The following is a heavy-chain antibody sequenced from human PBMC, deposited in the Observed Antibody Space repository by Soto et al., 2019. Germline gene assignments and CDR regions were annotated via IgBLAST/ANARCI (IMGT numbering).Heavy chain of an antibody. V-gene: IGHV3-21*01. D-gene: IGHD3-10*01. CDR3: ARDRGPYGSGSSHYGMDV. CDR2: ISSRSSYI. Sequence: EVQLVESGGGLVKPGGSLRLSCAASGFTFSSYSMNWVRQAPGKGLEWVSSISSRSSYIYYADSVKGRFTISRDNAKNSLYLQMNSLRAEDTAVYYCARDRGPYGSGSSHYGMDVWGQGTTVTVSS. CDR1: GFTFSSYS. J-gene: IGHJ6*02.